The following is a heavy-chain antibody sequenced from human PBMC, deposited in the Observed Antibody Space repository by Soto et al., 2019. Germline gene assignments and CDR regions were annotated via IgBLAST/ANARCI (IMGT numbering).Heavy chain of an antibody. J-gene: IGHJ4*02. D-gene: IGHD3-10*01. Sequence: GGSLRLSCAASGFIFKMYWMHWVRQTPGKGLVWISRIYNDGSYTDYADSVKGRFTISRDNVNDTLYLQMNNLRAEDSGLYYCTRGPRPISTGTGAYWGQGTQVTVSS. CDR2: IYNDGSYT. CDR3: TRGPRPISTGTGAY. CDR1: GFIFKMYW. V-gene: IGHV3-74*01.